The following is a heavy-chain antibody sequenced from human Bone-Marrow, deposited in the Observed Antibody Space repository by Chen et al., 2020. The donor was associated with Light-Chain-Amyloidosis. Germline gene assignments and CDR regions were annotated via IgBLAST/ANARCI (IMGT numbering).Heavy chain of an antibody. V-gene: IGHV5-51*01. D-gene: IGHD5-12*01. CDR2: IYPDDADA. J-gene: IGHJ4*02. Sequence: EVQLEQSGPEVKKPGESLKISCKGSGYTFPNYWIVWVRQMPGKGLGWMWVIYPDDADARYSPSVEGQVTISADKSITTAYLQWRSLKASETAMYYCARRRDGYNFDYWGQGTLVTVSS. CDR3: ARRRDGYNFDY. CDR1: GYTFPNYW.